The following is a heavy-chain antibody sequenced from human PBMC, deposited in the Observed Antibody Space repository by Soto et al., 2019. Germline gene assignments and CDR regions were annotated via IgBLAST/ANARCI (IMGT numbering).Heavy chain of an antibody. D-gene: IGHD2-15*01. V-gene: IGHV1-69*02. J-gene: IGHJ5*02. CDR3: ARGCSGGSCYSWFDP. CDR2: IIPILGIA. Sequence: SVKVSCKASGGTFSSYTISWVRQAPGQGLEWMGRIIPILGIANYAQKFQGRVTITADKSTSTAYMELSSLRSEDTAVYYCARGCSGGSCYSWFDPWGQGTLVTVSS. CDR1: GGTFSSYT.